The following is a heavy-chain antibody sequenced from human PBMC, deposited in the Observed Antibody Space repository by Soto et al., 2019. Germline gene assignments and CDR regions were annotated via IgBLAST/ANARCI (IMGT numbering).Heavy chain of an antibody. V-gene: IGHV5-51*01. J-gene: IGHJ6*02. CDR3: ARRGGRYCSRTSCPGDGMDV. CDR2: IYPGDSDT. Sequence: PVEPLQVPRKGSGYSFTSYWIGRVSKMPRKGLEWMGIIYPGDSDTRYSPSFQGQVTISADKSISTAYLQWSSLKASDTAMYYCARRGGRYCSRTSCPGDGMDVWGQGTTVTVSS. CDR1: GYSFTSYW. D-gene: IGHD2-2*01.